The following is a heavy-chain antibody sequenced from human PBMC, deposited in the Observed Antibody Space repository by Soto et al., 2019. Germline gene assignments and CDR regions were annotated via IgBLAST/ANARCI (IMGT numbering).Heavy chain of an antibody. J-gene: IGHJ5*02. Sequence: SQPLDLTSTASGGSLSHNYGCWIRQPPGKGLEWIGYIYYRGSTNYTPSLKSRVPTSVDTPKYHFYLKLSSVTAADTAVYYCARVRSWCDPWGQGTLVTVSS. CDR3: ARVRSWCDP. V-gene: IGHV4-59*01. CDR1: GGSLSHNY. CDR2: IYYRGST.